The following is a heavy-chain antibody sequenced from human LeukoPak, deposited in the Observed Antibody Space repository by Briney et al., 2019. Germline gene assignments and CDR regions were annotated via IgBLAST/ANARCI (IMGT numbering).Heavy chain of an antibody. CDR1: GGSIRSYY. Sequence: PSETLSLTCSVSGGSIRSYYWSWIRQPAGKGLEWIGRIYTSGSTNYNPSLKSRVTISVDTSKNQFSLKLSSVTAADTAVYYCARGLSTYYYYYYMDVWGKGTTVTVSS. CDR3: ARGLSTYYYYYYMDV. V-gene: IGHV4-4*07. CDR2: IYTSGST. D-gene: IGHD2/OR15-2a*01. J-gene: IGHJ6*03.